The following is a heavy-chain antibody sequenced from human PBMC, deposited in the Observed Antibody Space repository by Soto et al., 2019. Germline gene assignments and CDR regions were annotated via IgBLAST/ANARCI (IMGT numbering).Heavy chain of an antibody. Sequence: GSLRLSCAASGFIFSSYAMHWVRQAPGKGLEWVAVISFDGTNKYYTDSVKGRFTISRDNAKNTLYLQMNSLRAEDTAVYYCARVLVLSNFYYYGMDVWGQGTTVTVSS. V-gene: IGHV3-30-3*01. CDR1: GFIFSSYA. J-gene: IGHJ6*02. CDR3: ARVLVLSNFYYYGMDV. D-gene: IGHD6-13*01. CDR2: ISFDGTNK.